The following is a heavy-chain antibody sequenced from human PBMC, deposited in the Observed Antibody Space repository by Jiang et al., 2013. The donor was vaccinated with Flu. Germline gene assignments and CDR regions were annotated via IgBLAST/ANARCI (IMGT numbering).Heavy chain of an antibody. V-gene: IGHV6-1*01. CDR1: GDSVSSNSAA. D-gene: IGHD6-13*01. J-gene: IGHJ4*02. CDR2: TYYRSKWYN. Sequence: QTLSLTCAISGDSVSSNSAAWNWIRQSPSRGLEWLGRTYYRSKWYNDYAVSVKSRITINPDTSKNQFSLQLNSVTPEDTAVYYCARESVSIAAAPKFSNFDYWGQGTLVTVSS. CDR3: ARESVSIAAAPKFSNFDY.